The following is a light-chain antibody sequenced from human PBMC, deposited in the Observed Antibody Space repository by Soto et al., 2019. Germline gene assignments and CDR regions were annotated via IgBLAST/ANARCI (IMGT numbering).Light chain of an antibody. CDR3: RQYGSSLWT. CDR2: GAS. V-gene: IGKV3-20*01. J-gene: IGKJ1*01. CDR1: QSVSSSY. Sequence: EIVVTQSPGTLSLSPGERATLSCRASQSVSSSYLAWYQQKPGQAPRLLIYGASSRATGIPDRFSGSGSGTDFTLTISRLEPEDFAVYYCRQYGSSLWTFGQGTKVDIK.